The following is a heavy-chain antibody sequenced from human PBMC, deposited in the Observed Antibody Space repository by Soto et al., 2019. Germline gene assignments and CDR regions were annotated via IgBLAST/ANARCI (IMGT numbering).Heavy chain of an antibody. Sequence: GASVKVSCKASGYTFTGYYMHWVRQAPGQGLEWMGWINPNSGDTNYAQKLQGRVTMTTDTSTSTAYMELRSLSSDDTAVYYCARDLGSSGGGWFDPWGQGTLVTVSS. V-gene: IGHV1-2*02. CDR1: GYTFTGYY. CDR3: ARDLGSSGGGWFDP. CDR2: INPNSGDT. J-gene: IGHJ5*02. D-gene: IGHD6-19*01.